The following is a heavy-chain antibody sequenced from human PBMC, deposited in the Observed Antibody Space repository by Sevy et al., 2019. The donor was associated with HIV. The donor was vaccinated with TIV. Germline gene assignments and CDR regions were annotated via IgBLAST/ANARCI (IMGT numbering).Heavy chain of an antibody. CDR3: AREILVIPYYYYAMDV. CDR1: GFTFSTYS. CDR2: ISKSSRNI. J-gene: IGHJ6*02. D-gene: IGHD3-9*01. V-gene: IGHV3-48*01. Sequence: GSLRLSCAASGFTFSTYSMHWVRQAPGKGLEWVSYISKSSRNIYYADSVKGRFTISRDNAKNSLYLQTNSLRAEDTGVYYCAREILVIPYYYYAMDVWGQGTTVTVSS.